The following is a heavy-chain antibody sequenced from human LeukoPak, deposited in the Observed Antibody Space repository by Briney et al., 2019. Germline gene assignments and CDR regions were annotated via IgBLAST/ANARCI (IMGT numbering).Heavy chain of an antibody. V-gene: IGHV3-30-3*01. CDR3: IRDFRSADL. J-gene: IGHJ5*02. Sequence: GGSLRLSCAASGFTFSSYAMHWVRQAPGKGLEWVAVISYDGSNKYYADSVKGRFTISRDNAKNTVYLEMNSLSAEDTAIYYCIRDFRSADLWGQGTLVTVTS. CDR2: ISYDGSNK. CDR1: GFTFSSYA.